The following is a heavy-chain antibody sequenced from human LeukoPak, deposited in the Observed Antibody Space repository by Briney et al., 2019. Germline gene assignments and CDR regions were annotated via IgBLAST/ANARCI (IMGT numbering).Heavy chain of an antibody. CDR1: GFTFSSYS. Sequence: GGSLRLSCAASGFTFSSYSMNWVRQAPGKGLEWVSSISSSSSYIYYADSVKGRFTISRDNAKNSLYLQMNSLRAEDTAVYYCARDWVMVREYLPGMGFDYWDQGTLVTVSS. D-gene: IGHD3-10*01. V-gene: IGHV3-21*01. CDR2: ISSSSSYI. CDR3: ARDWVMVREYLPGMGFDY. J-gene: IGHJ4*02.